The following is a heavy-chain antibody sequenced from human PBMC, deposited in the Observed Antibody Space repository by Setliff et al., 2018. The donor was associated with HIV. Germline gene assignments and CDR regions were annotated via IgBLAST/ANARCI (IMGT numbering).Heavy chain of an antibody. D-gene: IGHD6-13*01. Sequence: GASVTVSCKASGGTFSSYAISWVRQAPGQGLEWMGGIIPILGIANYAQKFQGRVTITADKSTSTAYMELSSLRSEDTAVYYCARDQEGIAAAGTAWFDPWGQGTLVTVSS. J-gene: IGHJ5*02. CDR1: GGTFSSYA. CDR2: IIPILGIA. V-gene: IGHV1-69*10. CDR3: ARDQEGIAAAGTAWFDP.